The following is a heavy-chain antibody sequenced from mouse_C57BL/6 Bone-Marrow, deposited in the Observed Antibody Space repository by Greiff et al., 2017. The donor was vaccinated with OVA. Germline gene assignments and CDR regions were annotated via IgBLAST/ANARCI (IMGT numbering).Heavy chain of an antibody. J-gene: IGHJ3*01. Sequence: VQLKESGPGLVKPSQSLSLTCSVTGYSITSVYYWNWIRQFPGNKLEWMGYISYDGSNNYNPSLKNRISITRDTSKNQFFLKLNSVTTEDTATYYCARGGNYYGSSSSFAYWGQGTLVTVSA. CDR2: ISYDGSN. D-gene: IGHD1-1*01. V-gene: IGHV3-6*01. CDR1: GYSITSVYY. CDR3: ARGGNYYGSSSSFAY.